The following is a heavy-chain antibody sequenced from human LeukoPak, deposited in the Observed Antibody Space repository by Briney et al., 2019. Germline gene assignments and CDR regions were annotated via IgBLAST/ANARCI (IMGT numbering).Heavy chain of an antibody. D-gene: IGHD3-10*01. CDR2: IHPNSGGT. CDR3: ERGDYYGSGSEPYYYYYMDV. CDR1: GYTFTGYY. V-gene: IGHV1-2*02. Sequence: GSAVTVTCKASGYTFTGYYMYWVRQAPAQGLDWMGRIHPNSGGTNDEKKCHVRVTMTRDRASSTAYMELSRLRPDDAAVYYCERGDYYGSGSEPYYYYYMDVWGKGTKVTISS. J-gene: IGHJ6*03.